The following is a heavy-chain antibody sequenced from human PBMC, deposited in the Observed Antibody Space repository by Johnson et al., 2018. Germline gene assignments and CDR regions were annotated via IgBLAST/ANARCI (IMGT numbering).Heavy chain of an antibody. CDR3: AREGQVEVDAVDI. CDR2: IIPIFDTA. D-gene: IGHD1-1*01. CDR1: GGTFSNYA. J-gene: IGHJ3*02. Sequence: QVQLVQSGAEVKKPGSSMKVSCKASGGTFSNYAISWVRQAPGHGLEWMGGIIPIFDTANYAQKFQGRVTSTADESTSTAYTELSSLRSEDTAVYYCAREGQVEVDAVDIWGQGTMVTVSS. V-gene: IGHV1-69*12.